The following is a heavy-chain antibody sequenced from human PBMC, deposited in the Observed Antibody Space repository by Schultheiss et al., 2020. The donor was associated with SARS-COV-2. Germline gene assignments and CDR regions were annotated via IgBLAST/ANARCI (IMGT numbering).Heavy chain of an antibody. CDR2: INHSGST. D-gene: IGHD4-23*01. CDR3: ARYGGNSGFDY. V-gene: IGHV4-34*01. Sequence: GSLRLSCAVYGGSFSGYYWSWIRQPPGKGLEWIGEINHSGSTNYNPSLKSRVTISVDTSKNQFSLKLSSVTAADTAVYYCARYGGNSGFDYWGQGTLVTVSS. CDR1: GGSFSGYY. J-gene: IGHJ4*02.